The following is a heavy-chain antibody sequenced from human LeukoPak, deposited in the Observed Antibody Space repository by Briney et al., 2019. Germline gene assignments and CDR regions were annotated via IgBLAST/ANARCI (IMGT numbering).Heavy chain of an antibody. D-gene: IGHD5-24*01. CDR1: GFTFRSYW. CDR3: AESSNRDGYNNAAGY. CDR2: INSDGSST. V-gene: IGHV3-74*01. Sequence: GGSLRLSCAASGFTFRSYWMHWVRQAPGKGLVWVSHINSDGSSTSYADSVKGRFTISRDNAKNTLYLQMNSLRAEDTAVYYCAESSNRDGYNNAAGYWGQGTLVTVSS. J-gene: IGHJ4*02.